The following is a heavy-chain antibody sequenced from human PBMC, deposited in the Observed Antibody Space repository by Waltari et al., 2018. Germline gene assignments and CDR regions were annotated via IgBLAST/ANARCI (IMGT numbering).Heavy chain of an antibody. Sequence: EVQLLESGGGLAQPGGSLRLSCAASGFTFSNCTMSWVRQAPGKGRERVEGITGSGDATYYADSVKGRFTISRDNSKNTLYLQMNNLRAEDTAVYYCAKSPKVATIFDYWGQGTLVTVS. CDR1: GFTFSNCT. CDR2: ITGSGDAT. D-gene: IGHD5-12*01. CDR3: AKSPKVATIFDY. V-gene: IGHV3-23*01. J-gene: IGHJ4*02.